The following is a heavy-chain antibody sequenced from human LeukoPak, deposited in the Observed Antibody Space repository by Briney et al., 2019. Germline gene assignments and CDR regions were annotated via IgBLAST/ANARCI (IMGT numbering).Heavy chain of an antibody. CDR3: ASECSGGSCYEGGY. J-gene: IGHJ4*02. CDR2: ISAYNGNT. Sequence: ASVKVSCKASGYTFTSYGISWVRQAPGQGLEWMGWISAYNGNTNYAQKLQGRVTMTTDTSTSTANMELRSLRSDDTAVYYCASECSGGSCYEGGYWGQGTLVTVSS. D-gene: IGHD2-15*01. V-gene: IGHV1-18*01. CDR1: GYTFTSYG.